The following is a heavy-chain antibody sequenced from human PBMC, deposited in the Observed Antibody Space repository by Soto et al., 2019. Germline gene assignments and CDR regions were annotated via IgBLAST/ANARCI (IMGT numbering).Heavy chain of an antibody. D-gene: IGHD2-15*01. Sequence: GGSLRLSCAASGFTFSSYAMHWVRQAPGKGLEWVAVISYDGSNKYYADSVKGRFTISRDNSKNTLYLQMDSLRAEDTAVYYCARVSLALYYFDYWGQGTLVTVSS. CDR1: GFTFSSYA. J-gene: IGHJ4*02. CDR3: ARVSLALYYFDY. CDR2: ISYDGSNK. V-gene: IGHV3-30-3*01.